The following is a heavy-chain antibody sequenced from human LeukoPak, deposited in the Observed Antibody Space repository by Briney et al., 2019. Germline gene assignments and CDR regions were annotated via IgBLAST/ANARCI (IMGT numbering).Heavy chain of an antibody. CDR1: GGSISSSSHY. D-gene: IGHD2-15*01. CDR2: IYYSGST. V-gene: IGHV4-39*07. CDR3: ARGYCSGGSCYSYYYYNYMDV. J-gene: IGHJ6*03. Sequence: SETLSLTCTVSGGSISSSSHYWGWIRQPPGKGLEWIGNIYYSGSTYYKSSLKSRVTISVDTSKNQFSLKLSSVTAADTAVYYCARGYCSGGSCYSYYYYNYMDVWGKGTTVTVSS.